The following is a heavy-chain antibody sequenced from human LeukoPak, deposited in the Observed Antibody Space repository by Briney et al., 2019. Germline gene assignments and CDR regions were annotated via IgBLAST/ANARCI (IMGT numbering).Heavy chain of an antibody. J-gene: IGHJ4*02. CDR3: ARFVTDY. V-gene: IGHV3-30*01. CDR1: GLTFSSYA. CDR2: ISYDGSNK. Sequence: GRSLRLSCAASGLTFSSYAMHWVRQAPGKGLEWVAVISYDGSNKYYADSVKGRFTISRDNSKNTLYLQMNSLRAEDTAVYYCARFVTDYWGQGTLVTVSS.